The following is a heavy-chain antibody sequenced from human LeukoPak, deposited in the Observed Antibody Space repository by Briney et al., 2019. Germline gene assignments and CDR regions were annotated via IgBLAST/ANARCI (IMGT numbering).Heavy chain of an antibody. V-gene: IGHV4-34*01. CDR2: INHSGST. D-gene: IGHD6-13*01. Sequence: SETLSLTCTVSGGSISSYYWSWIRQPPGKGLEWIGEINHSGSTNYNPSLKSRVTISVDTSKNQFSLKLSSVTAADTAVYYCARRGSWSLAHWGQGTLVTVSS. CDR3: ARRGSWSLAH. CDR1: GGSISSYY. J-gene: IGHJ4*02.